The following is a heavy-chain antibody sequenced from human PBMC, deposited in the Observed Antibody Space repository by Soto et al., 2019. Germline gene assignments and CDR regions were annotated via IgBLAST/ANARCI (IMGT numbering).Heavy chain of an antibody. D-gene: IGHD4-17*01. CDR3: AHLDSADYDRLQSFDY. J-gene: IGHJ4*02. V-gene: IGHV2-5*01. CDR1: GFSLSTSGVA. CDR2: IYWNDYS. Sequence: QITLQESGPTLVKPTQTLTLTCIFSGFSLSTSGVAVGWIRQPPGKALEWLALIYWNDYSHYNPSLKSRLTITKDTSKNQVVLTMTNMDPVDTATYYCAHLDSADYDRLQSFDYWGQGTLVTVSS.